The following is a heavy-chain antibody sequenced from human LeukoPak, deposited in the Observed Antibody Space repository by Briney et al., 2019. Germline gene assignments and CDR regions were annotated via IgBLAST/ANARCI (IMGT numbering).Heavy chain of an antibody. J-gene: IGHJ4*02. CDR2: MSGSGGDT. V-gene: IGHV3-23*01. D-gene: IGHD1-26*01. Sequence: GGSLRLSSAASGFTFSNYAMSWVRQAPGKGPEWVSAMSGSGGDTYYADSVKGRFTISRDNSKNTLYLQMNSLRAEDTAVYYCAKDREPSRGSFSFFDYWGQGTLVTVSS. CDR3: AKDREPSRGSFSFFDY. CDR1: GFTFSNYA.